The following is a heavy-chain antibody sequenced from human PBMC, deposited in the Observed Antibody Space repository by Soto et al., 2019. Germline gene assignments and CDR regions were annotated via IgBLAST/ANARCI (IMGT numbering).Heavy chain of an antibody. V-gene: IGHV3-43*01. Sequence: DVQLVESGGVVVQPGGSLRLSCAASGFTFDDYTMHWVRQAPGKGLEWVSLISWDGGSTYYADSVKGRFTISRDNSKNSLYLQMNSLRTEDTALYYCAKDGFGGATLRYYFDYWGQGTLVTVSS. J-gene: IGHJ4*02. D-gene: IGHD3-16*01. CDR1: GFTFDDYT. CDR3: AKDGFGGATLRYYFDY. CDR2: ISWDGGST.